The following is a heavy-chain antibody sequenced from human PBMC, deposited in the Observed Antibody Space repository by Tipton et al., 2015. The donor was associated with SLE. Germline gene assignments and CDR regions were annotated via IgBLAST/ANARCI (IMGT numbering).Heavy chain of an antibody. V-gene: IGHV4-31*03. D-gene: IGHD3-10*01. J-gene: IGHJ5*02. CDR1: GGSISRAGYY. CDR3: ARDRTVRGPGWFGP. Sequence: TLSLTCTVSGGSISRAGYYWSWIRLHPVKGLEWMGYIYYSGRTYYNPSLESRVTISVDTSKNQFSLQLTSVTAADTAVYYCARDRTVRGPGWFGPWGQGTLVTVSA. CDR2: IYYSGRT.